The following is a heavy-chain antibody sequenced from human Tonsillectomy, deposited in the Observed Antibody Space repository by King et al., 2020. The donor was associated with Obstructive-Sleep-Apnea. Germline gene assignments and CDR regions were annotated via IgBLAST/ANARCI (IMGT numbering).Heavy chain of an antibody. CDR3: AREVHGGFDY. J-gene: IGHJ4*02. Sequence: QVQLVESGGGVVQPGRSLRLSCAASGFTFSHFAMHWVRQTPGKGLEWVAIVSHDAINKYYADSVRGRFSVSRDSSENTLYLQMNSLRAEDTAVYYCAREVHGGFDYWGQGTLVTVSS. V-gene: IGHV3-30*04. D-gene: IGHD3-10*01. CDR2: VSHDAINK. CDR1: GFTFSHFA.